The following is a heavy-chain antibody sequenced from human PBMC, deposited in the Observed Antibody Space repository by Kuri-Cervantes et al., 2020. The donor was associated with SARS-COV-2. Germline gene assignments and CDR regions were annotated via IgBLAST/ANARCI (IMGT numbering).Heavy chain of an antibody. CDR3: ARVGIYDYSNYRPFDY. D-gene: IGHD4-11*01. J-gene: IGHJ4*02. CDR1: GYTFTSYY. V-gene: IGHV1-18*04. Sequence: ASVKVSCKASGYTFTSYYMHWVRQAPGQGLEWMGWISAYNGNTNYAQKLQGRVTMTTDTSTSTAYMELRSLRSDDTAVYYCARVGIYDYSNYRPFDYWGQGTLVTVSS. CDR2: ISAYNGNT.